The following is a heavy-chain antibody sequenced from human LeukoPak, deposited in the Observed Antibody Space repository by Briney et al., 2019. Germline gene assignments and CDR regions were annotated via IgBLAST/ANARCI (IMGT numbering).Heavy chain of an antibody. CDR1: GFTFSDYY. V-gene: IGHV3-11*01. Sequence: GGSLRLSCAASGFTFSDYYMSWIRQAPGKGLEWVSYISSSGSTIYYADSVKGRFTISRDNAKNSLYLQMNSLRAEDTAVYYCASEPLPRYYYYYGMDVWGQGTTVTVSS. CDR2: ISSSGSTI. CDR3: ASEPLPRYYYYYGMDV. J-gene: IGHJ6*02.